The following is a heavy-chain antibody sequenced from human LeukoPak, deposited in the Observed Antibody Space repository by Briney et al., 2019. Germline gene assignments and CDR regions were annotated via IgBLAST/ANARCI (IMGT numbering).Heavy chain of an antibody. CDR2: IYTSGST. Sequence: SETLSLTCTVSGGPISSYYWSWIRQPAGKGLEWIGRIYTSGSTNYNPSLKSRVTMSVDTSKNQFSLKLSSVTAADTAVYYCAKHTVTRVWYFDLWGRGTLVTVSS. CDR3: AKHTVTRVWYFDL. CDR1: GGPISSYY. V-gene: IGHV4-4*07. D-gene: IGHD4-17*01. J-gene: IGHJ2*01.